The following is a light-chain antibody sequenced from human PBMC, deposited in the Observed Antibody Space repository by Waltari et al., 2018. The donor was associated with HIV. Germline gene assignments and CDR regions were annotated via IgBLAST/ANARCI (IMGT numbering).Light chain of an antibody. J-gene: IGLJ3*02. V-gene: IGLV3-25*03. CDR2: KDN. Sequence: SFQLTQPPSVSVSPGQTARITCSGETLPRQYVFWYQQRPGQAPVFVIYKDNERPSGIPERFSGSTSGTTVALTISGVQPEDEADYYCQSSDSSGAYWVFGGGTKLTVL. CDR3: QSSDSSGAYWV. CDR1: TLPRQY.